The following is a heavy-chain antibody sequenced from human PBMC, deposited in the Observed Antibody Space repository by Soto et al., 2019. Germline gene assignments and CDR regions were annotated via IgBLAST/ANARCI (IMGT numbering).Heavy chain of an antibody. CDR3: AKDLYSSDWFNFFDS. J-gene: IGHJ5*01. Sequence: QVQLVESGGGVVQPGRSLRLSCAASGFSFSTTGMHWVRQAPGKGLEGVAMISHDGGAVHFADSVKGRFTSSRDDSTNTLYLQMNSLRPEDTAVYYCAKDLYSSDWFNFFDSWGQGSLVTVSS. CDR1: GFSFSTTG. CDR2: ISHDGGAV. D-gene: IGHD6-19*01. V-gene: IGHV3-30*18.